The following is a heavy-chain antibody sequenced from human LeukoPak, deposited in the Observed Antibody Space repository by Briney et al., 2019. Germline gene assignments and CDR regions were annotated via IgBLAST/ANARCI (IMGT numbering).Heavy chain of an antibody. D-gene: IGHD2-2*01. V-gene: IGHV3-48*01. CDR1: GFTFSTSS. J-gene: IGHJ4*02. Sequence: GGSLRLSCTASGFTFSTSSMNWVRQTPGKGLEWISYIRGSSTTRYYADSVKGRFTISRDNGRNSLYLQMNDLTAEDTGVYFCARDARSHCGTDACYGPYFDYWGQGSVVTVSS. CDR3: ARDARSHCGTDACYGPYFDY. CDR2: IRGSSTTR.